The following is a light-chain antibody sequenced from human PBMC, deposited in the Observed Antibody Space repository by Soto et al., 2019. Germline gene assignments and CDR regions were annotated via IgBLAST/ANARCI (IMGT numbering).Light chain of an antibody. Sequence: DFQMTQSPSTLSASVGDKISITCRASQGIGNYLAWYQQKPWKSPNLLIYGAYTLQSGVPFRFSGSRSGTDFTLTISSLQPEDVATYYCQKYDDDPLTFGGGTKVEIK. V-gene: IGKV1-27*01. CDR1: QGIGNY. CDR2: GAY. CDR3: QKYDDDPLT. J-gene: IGKJ4*01.